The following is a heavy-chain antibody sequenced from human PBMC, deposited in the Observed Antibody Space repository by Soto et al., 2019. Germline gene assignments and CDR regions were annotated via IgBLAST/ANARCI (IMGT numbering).Heavy chain of an antibody. CDR3: AKDGADDYVWGSYRRIDY. Sequence: GGSLRLSCAASGFTFSSYAMSWVRQAPGKGLEWVSAISGSGGSTYYADSVKGRFTISRDNSKNTLYLQMNSLRAEDTAVYYCAKDGADDYVWGSYRRIDYWGQGTLVTVSS. V-gene: IGHV3-23*01. J-gene: IGHJ4*02. CDR2: ISGSGGST. D-gene: IGHD3-16*02. CDR1: GFTFSSYA.